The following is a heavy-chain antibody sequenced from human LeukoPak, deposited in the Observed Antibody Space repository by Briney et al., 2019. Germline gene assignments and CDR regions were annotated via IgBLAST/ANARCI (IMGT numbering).Heavy chain of an antibody. J-gene: IGHJ4*02. CDR2: MNTDGSTT. Sequence: SGGSLRLSCAASGFTFSSYWMIWVRQAPGKGLVYVSHMNTDGSTTNYVDSVKGRFTISRDNAKNTLYLQMDSLRAEDTAVYYYGRDNTGSVDYWGQGTLVSVSS. D-gene: IGHD3-10*01. V-gene: IGHV3-74*01. CDR3: GRDNTGSVDY. CDR1: GFTFSSYW.